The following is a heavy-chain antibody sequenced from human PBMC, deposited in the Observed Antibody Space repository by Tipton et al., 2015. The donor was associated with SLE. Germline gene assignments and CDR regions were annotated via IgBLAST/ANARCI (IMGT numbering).Heavy chain of an antibody. J-gene: IGHJ4*02. V-gene: IGHV3-30*02. CDR2: IRYDGSVE. CDR3: AKVGSGRYGVDY. D-gene: IGHD6-19*01. CDR1: GVIFDNFW. Sequence: SLRLSCAASGVIFDNFWMHWVRQAPGKGLEWVAFIRYDGSVEDYADSVKGRFTISRDNSKNTLYLQMNNLGDEDTAAYHCAKVGSGRYGVDYWGQRIMVTVSS.